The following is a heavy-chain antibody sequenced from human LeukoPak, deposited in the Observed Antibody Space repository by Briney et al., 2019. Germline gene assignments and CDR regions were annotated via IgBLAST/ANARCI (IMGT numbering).Heavy chain of an antibody. CDR1: GYTFPSYY. J-gene: IGHJ4*02. D-gene: IGHD6-19*01. V-gene: IGHV1-46*01. Sequence: GASVKVSCKASGYTFPSYYMHWVRHAPGQGLEWMGIINPSDGSTSYAQKFQGRVTMTRDTSTSTVYMELSSLRPEDTGVYYCARAGYSSGVDYWGQRTQVTVSS. CDR3: ARAGYSSGVDY. CDR2: INPSDGST.